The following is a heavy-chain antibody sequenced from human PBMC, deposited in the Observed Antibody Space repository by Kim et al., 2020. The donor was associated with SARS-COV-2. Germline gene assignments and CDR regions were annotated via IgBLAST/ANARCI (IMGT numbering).Heavy chain of an antibody. CDR1: GYSISSGYY. CDR2: IYHSGST. CDR3: AREPAELEVAATLDWFDP. J-gene: IGHJ5*02. V-gene: IGHV4-38-2*02. Sequence: SETLSLTCTVSGYSISSGYYWGWIRQPPGKGLEWIGSIYHSGSTYYNPSLKSRVTISVDTSKNQFSLKLSSVTAADTAVYYCAREPAELEVAATLDWFDPWGQGTLVTVSS. D-gene: IGHD2-15*01.